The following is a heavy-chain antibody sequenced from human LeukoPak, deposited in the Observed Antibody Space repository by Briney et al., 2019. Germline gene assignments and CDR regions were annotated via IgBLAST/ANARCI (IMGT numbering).Heavy chain of an antibody. CDR3: ARGLGYCTSTTCLLPSDY. J-gene: IGHJ4*02. V-gene: IGHV3-53*01. D-gene: IGHD2-2*01. Sequence: GGSLRLSCAASGFTVSTYYMTWVRQAPGKGLECVSVIYSGGSTYYADSVKGRFTVSRDNSKNTLYLQMNSLRAEDTAMYYCARGLGYCTSTTCLLPSDYWGQGTLVTVSS. CDR1: GFTVSTYY. CDR2: IYSGGST.